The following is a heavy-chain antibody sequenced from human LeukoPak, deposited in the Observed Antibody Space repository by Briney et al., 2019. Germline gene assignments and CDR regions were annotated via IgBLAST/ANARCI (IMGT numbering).Heavy chain of an antibody. V-gene: IGHV3-23*01. D-gene: IGHD3-22*01. CDR1: GFTFSTYA. CDR2: ISGTGDDT. CDR3: AKALLLLFLPFDY. J-gene: IGHJ4*02. Sequence: GGSLRLSCAASGFTFSTYAMSWVRQAPGKGLEWVSTISGTGDDTYYADSVKGRFTFSRDNSKNTLYLQMNSLRAEDTAVYYCAKALLLLFLPFDYWGQGSLVTVSS.